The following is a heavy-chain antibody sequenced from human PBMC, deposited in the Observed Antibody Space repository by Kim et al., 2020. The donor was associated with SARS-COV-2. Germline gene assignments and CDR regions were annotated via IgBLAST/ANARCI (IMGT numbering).Heavy chain of an antibody. CDR2: N. CDR3: ARQHYYYGMDV. J-gene: IGHJ6*02. Sequence: NNYTPALKSRVAISVATSKNQFSLKLSSVTAADTAVYYCARQHYYYGMDVWGQGTTVTVSS. V-gene: IGHV4-59*08.